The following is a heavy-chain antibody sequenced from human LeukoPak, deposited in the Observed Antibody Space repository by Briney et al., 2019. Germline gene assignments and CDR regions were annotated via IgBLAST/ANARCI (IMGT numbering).Heavy chain of an antibody. Sequence: GGSLRHSCAASGFTFSSYWMSWVRQAPGKGLEWVANIKQDGSEKYYVDSVKGRFTISRDNAKNSLYLQMNSLRAEDTAVYYCARGLRYFDWLLFPSYMDVWGKGTTVTISS. D-gene: IGHD3-9*01. CDR3: ARGLRYFDWLLFPSYMDV. V-gene: IGHV3-7*03. CDR1: GFTFSSYW. CDR2: IKQDGSEK. J-gene: IGHJ6*03.